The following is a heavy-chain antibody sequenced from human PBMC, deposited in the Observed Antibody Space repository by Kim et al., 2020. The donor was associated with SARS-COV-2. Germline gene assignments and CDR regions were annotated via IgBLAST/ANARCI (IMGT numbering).Heavy chain of an antibody. V-gene: IGHV4-59*01. CDR1: GGSISSYY. CDR3: ARYGPYYDILTGYSPGWFAP. D-gene: IGHD3-9*01. J-gene: IGHJ5*02. Sequence: SETLSLTCTVSGGSISSYYWSWIRQPPGKGLEWIGYIYYSGSTNYNPSLKSRVTISVDTSKNKFPLKLSSVTAADTAVYYCARYGPYYDILTGYSPGWFAPWGQGTLVTVSS. CDR2: IYYSGST.